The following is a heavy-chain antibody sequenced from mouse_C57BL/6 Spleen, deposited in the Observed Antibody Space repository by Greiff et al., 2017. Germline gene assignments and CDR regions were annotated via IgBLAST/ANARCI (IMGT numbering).Heavy chain of an antibody. D-gene: IGHD3-2*02. Sequence: QVQLQQSGAELARPGASVKLSCTASGYTFTSYGISWVKQSTGQGLEWIGEIYPRSGNTYYNEKFKGKAILTADKSSSTAYMELRSLTSEDSAVYFCARRGLRLRGFFDYWGQGTTLTVSS. CDR1: GYTFTSYG. CDR2: IYPRSGNT. J-gene: IGHJ2*01. V-gene: IGHV1-81*01. CDR3: ARRGLRLRGFFDY.